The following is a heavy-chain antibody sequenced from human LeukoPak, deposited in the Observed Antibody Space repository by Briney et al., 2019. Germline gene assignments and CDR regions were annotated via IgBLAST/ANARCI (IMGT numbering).Heavy chain of an antibody. Sequence: SETLSLTCAVYGGSFSGYYWSWIRQPPGKGLEWIGEINHSGSTNYNPSLKSRVTISVDTSKNQFSLKLSSVTGADTAVYYCARGRVMITFGGVIATLDYWGQGTLVTVSS. CDR1: GGSFSGYY. CDR3: ARGRVMITFGGVIATLDY. CDR2: INHSGST. J-gene: IGHJ4*02. D-gene: IGHD3-16*02. V-gene: IGHV4-34*01.